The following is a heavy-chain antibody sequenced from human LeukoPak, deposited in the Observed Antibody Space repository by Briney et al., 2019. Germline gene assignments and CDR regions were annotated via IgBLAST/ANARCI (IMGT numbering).Heavy chain of an antibody. V-gene: IGHV4-34*01. Sequence: SETLSLTCAVYGGSFSGYSWSWIRQPPGKGLEWIGEINHSGSTNYNPSLKSRVTISVDTSKNQFSLKLSSVTAADTAVYYCARVGNYYGSGSYDYWGQGTLVTVSS. D-gene: IGHD3-10*01. CDR2: INHSGST. CDR1: GGSFSGYS. J-gene: IGHJ4*02. CDR3: ARVGNYYGSGSYDY.